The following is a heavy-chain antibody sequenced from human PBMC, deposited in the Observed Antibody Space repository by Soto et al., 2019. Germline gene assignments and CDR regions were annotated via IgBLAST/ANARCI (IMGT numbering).Heavy chain of an antibody. Sequence: QVQLVESGGGVVQPGQSLRLACVGSGFTFSNYGMHWVRQAPGEGLEWVAVISYDEDNIYYADSVKGRFTISRDNSKDRLYLQTNRLRHDNMDVYFCAPSGAPVTTFWYFDLWGRGTLVTVSS. V-gene: IGHV3-30*03. D-gene: IGHD4-17*01. J-gene: IGHJ2*01. CDR1: GFTFSNYG. CDR3: APSGAPVTTFWYFDL. CDR2: ISYDEDNI.